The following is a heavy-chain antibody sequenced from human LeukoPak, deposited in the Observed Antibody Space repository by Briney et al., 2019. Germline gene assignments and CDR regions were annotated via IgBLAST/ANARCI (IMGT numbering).Heavy chain of an antibody. Sequence: ASVKVSCKASGYTFTSYDINWVRQATGQGLEWMGWMNPNSGNTGYAQKFQGRVTMTRNTSISTAYMEPSSLRSEDTAVYYCARGLSIAARRGKQAILGYWGQGTLVTVSS. D-gene: IGHD6-6*01. J-gene: IGHJ4*02. CDR3: ARGLSIAARRGKQAILGY. V-gene: IGHV1-8*01. CDR2: MNPNSGNT. CDR1: GYTFTSYD.